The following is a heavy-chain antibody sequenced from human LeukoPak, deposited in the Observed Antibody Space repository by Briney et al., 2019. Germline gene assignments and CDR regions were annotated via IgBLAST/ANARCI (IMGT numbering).Heavy chain of an antibody. CDR2: INPNSGGT. D-gene: IGHD3-10*01. J-gene: IGHJ5*02. V-gene: IGHV1-2*02. Sequence: ASVKVSCKASGYTFTGYYMHWVRQAPGQGLEWMGWINPNSGGTNYAQKFQGRVTMTRDTSISTAYVELSRLRSDDTAVYYCARSEDYYGSGSFWLDPWGQGTLVTVSS. CDR3: ARSEDYYGSGSFWLDP. CDR1: GYTFTGYY.